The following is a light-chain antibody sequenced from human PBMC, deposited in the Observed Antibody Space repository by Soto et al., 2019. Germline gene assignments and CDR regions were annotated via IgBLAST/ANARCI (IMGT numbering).Light chain of an antibody. CDR1: RSVSSN. CDR2: GTS. Sequence: EIVMTQSPATLSVSSGERATLSCRASRSVSSNLAWYQQKPGQAPRLLIYGTSTRATGIPARFSGSGSGTEFTLTISSLQSEDFAVYYCQQYNNWWTFGQGTKVEIK. J-gene: IGKJ1*01. V-gene: IGKV3-15*01. CDR3: QQYNNWWT.